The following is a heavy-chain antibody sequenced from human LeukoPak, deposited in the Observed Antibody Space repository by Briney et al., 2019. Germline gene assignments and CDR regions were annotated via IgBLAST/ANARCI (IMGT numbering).Heavy chain of an antibody. CDR1: GGSISSYY. V-gene: IGHV4-34*01. Sequence: KPSETLSLTCTVSGGSISSYYWSWIRQPPGKGLEWIGEINHSGSTNYNPSLKSRVTISVDTSKNQFSLKLSSVTAADTAVYYCACRDGYNYAWFDPWGQGTLVTVSS. CDR3: ACRDGYNYAWFDP. D-gene: IGHD5-24*01. J-gene: IGHJ5*02. CDR2: INHSGST.